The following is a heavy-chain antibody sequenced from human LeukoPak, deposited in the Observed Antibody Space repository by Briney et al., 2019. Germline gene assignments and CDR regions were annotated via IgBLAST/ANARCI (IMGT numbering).Heavy chain of an antibody. Sequence: GGSLRISCKGSGYSFTSYWISWVRQMPGKGLEWMGRIDPSDSYTSYSPSFQGHVSISVDKSINTAYLQWSSLKASDTAMYSCARFYYSVSGIYYVNWFDPWGQGTLVTVSS. CDR1: GYSFTSYW. V-gene: IGHV5-10-1*01. CDR2: IDPSDSYT. D-gene: IGHD3-10*01. CDR3: ARFYYSVSGIYYVNWFDP. J-gene: IGHJ5*02.